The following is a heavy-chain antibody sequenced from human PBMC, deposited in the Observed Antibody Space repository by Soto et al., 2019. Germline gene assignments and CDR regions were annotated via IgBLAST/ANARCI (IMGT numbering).Heavy chain of an antibody. D-gene: IGHD6-6*01. J-gene: IGHJ4*02. CDR1: GYSFTSYW. CDR3: ARRPEYSSSVYFDY. CDR2: IYPADSDT. V-gene: IGHV5-51*01. Sequence: HGESLKISCKGSGYSFTSYWIGWVRQMPGKGLEWVGIIYPADSDTRYSPSFQGQVTISVDKSISTAYLQWSSLKASDSAMYYCARRPEYSSSVYFDYWGQGTLVTVSS.